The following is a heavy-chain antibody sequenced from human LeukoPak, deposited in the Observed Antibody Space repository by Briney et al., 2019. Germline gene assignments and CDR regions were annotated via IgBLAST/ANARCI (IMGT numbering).Heavy chain of an antibody. CDR1: GFTFSSYA. CDR3: ARAGRSYCSSTSCYNGREWYFDY. V-gene: IGHV3-30-3*01. CDR2: ISYDGSNK. D-gene: IGHD2-2*02. J-gene: IGHJ4*02. Sequence: PGRSLRLSCAASGFTFSSYAMHWVRQAPGKGLEWVAVISYDGSNKYYADSVKGRFTISRGNSKNTLYLQMNSLRAEDTAVYYCARAGRSYCSSTSCYNGREWYFDYWGQGTLVTVSS.